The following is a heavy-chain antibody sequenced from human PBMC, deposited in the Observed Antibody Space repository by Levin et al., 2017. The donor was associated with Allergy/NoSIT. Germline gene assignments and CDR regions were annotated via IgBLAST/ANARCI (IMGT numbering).Heavy chain of an antibody. V-gene: IGHV1-18*01. D-gene: IGHD2-2*01. CDR1: GYTFKNYG. CDR2: ISTHNGNT. CDR3: ARFVVTPVSYFYMDV. J-gene: IGHJ6*03. Sequence: VASVKVSCKASGYTFKNYGISWVRQAPGQGLEWMGWISTHNGNTNYPQSFQGRVTMTTDTSTSTADMELRSLISDDTAVYYCARFVVTPVSYFYMDVWGKGTTVTVSS.